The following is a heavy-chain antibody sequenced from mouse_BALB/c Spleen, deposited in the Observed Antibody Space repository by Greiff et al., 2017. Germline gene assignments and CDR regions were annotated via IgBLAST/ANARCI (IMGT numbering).Heavy chain of an antibody. CDR2: ILPGSGST. D-gene: IGHD2-2*01. Sequence: QVQLQQSGAELMKPGASVKISCKATGYTFSSYWIEWVKQRPGHGLEWIGEILPGSGSTNYNEKFKGKATFTADTSSNTAYMQLSSLTSEDSAVYYCAKGRLAQGYFDVWGAGTTVTVSS. CDR3: AKGRLAQGYFDV. CDR1: GYTFSSYW. V-gene: IGHV1-9*01. J-gene: IGHJ1*01.